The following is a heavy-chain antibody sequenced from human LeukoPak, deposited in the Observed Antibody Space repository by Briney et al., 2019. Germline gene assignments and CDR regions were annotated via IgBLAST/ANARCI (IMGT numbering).Heavy chain of an antibody. D-gene: IGHD5-12*01. CDR2: IWYDGSNK. Sequence: GSLRLSCAACGFTFSSYGMHWVRQAPGKGLEWVAVIWYDGSNKYYADSVKGRFTISRDNSKNTLYLQMNSLTAEDTAVYYCAKTLHGYEHGGGASDPCGQGTLVTVSS. CDR3: AKTLHGYEHGGGASDP. J-gene: IGHJ5*02. CDR1: GFTFSSYG. V-gene: IGHV3-33*06.